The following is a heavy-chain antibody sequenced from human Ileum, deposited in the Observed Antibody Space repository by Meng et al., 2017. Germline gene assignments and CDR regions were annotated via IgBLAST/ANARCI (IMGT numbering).Heavy chain of an antibody. CDR1: GFSFSTYT. CDR2: ITSSGRFI. D-gene: IGHD4-23*01. Sequence: EVLLVGSGGGLVKPGRSLRLSCAASGFSFSTYTMHWVRQAPGKGLEWVSSITSSGRFIFYADSVKGRFTISRDNAKSSLYLQMNSLRDGDTAVYYCANELRYYFEYWGQGALVTVSS. V-gene: IGHV3-21*02. J-gene: IGHJ4*02. CDR3: ANELRYYFEY.